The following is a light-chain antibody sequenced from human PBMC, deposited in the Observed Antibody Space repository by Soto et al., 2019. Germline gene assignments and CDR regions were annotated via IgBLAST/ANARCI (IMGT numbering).Light chain of an antibody. V-gene: IGKV1-8*01. J-gene: IGKJ1*01. CDR1: QGISSY. CDR2: AAS. Sequence: IRMTQSPSSLSASTGDRGTITCRASQGISSYLAWYQQKPGKAPKLLIYAASTLQSGVPSRFSGSGSGTDFTLTISCLQSEDFATYYCQQYYSYPRTCGQGTKVDIK. CDR3: QQYYSYPRT.